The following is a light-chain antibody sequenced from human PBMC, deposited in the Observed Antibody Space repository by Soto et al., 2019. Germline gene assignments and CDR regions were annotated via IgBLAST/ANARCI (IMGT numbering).Light chain of an antibody. CDR1: SSDVGGYKY. CDR2: DVS. J-gene: IGLJ1*01. Sequence: QSALTQPASVSGSPGQSITISCTGSSSDVGGYKYVSWYQQHPGKAPKLMIYDVSSRPSGVSNRFSGSKSGNTASLTISGLQAEDEADYYCNSFSSSSTLVFGTGTKLTV. CDR3: NSFSSSSTLV. V-gene: IGLV2-14*01.